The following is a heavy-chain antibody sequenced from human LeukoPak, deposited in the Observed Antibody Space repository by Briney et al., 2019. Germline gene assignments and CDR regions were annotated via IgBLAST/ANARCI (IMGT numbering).Heavy chain of an antibody. CDR3: AEEFNRGLPDY. D-gene: IGHD2-21*01. Sequence: GGSLRLSCAASGFTFSTYGMHWVRQAPGKGLEWVAVISYDGSNEYYADSVKGRFTISRDNSKNTLYLQMSSLRAEDTAVYYCAEEFNRGLPDYWGQGTLVTIPS. CDR2: ISYDGSNE. CDR1: GFTFSTYG. V-gene: IGHV3-30*18. J-gene: IGHJ4*02.